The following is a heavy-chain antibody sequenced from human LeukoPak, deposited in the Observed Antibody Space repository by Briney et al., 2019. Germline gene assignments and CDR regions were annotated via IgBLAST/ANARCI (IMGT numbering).Heavy chain of an antibody. Sequence: GESLQISCKGSGSIFTSYWIGWVRQMPGKGLEWMGIIYPGDSDTRYSPSFQGQVTISADKSISTAYLQWSSLKASDTAMYYCARLMDTAIYYFDYWGQGTLVTVSS. J-gene: IGHJ4*02. CDR1: GSIFTSYW. CDR2: IYPGDSDT. CDR3: ARLMDTAIYYFDY. V-gene: IGHV5-51*01. D-gene: IGHD5-18*01.